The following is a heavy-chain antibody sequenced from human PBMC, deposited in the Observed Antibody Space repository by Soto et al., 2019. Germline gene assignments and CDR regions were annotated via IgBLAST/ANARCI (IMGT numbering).Heavy chain of an antibody. D-gene: IGHD3-22*01. CDR1: GGSVSSGSYY. CDR2: IYYSVST. CDR3: ARGIRWHNYYDSSGYYYYADY. Sequence: QVQLQESGPGLVKPSETLSLTCTVSGGSVSSGSYYWSWIRQPPGKGLEWIGYIYYSVSTNYNPSLKSRVTISVDTSKNQFSLKLSSVTAADTAVYYCARGIRWHNYYDSSGYYYYADYWGQGTLVTVSS. V-gene: IGHV4-61*01. J-gene: IGHJ4*02.